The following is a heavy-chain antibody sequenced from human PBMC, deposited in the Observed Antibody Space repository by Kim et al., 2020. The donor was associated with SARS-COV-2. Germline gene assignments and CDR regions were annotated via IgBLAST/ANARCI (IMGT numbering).Heavy chain of an antibody. D-gene: IGHD3-10*01. CDR2: IYYSGST. Sequence: SETLSLTCTVSGGSISSSSYYWGWIRQPPGKGLEWIGSIYYSGSTYYNPSLKSRVTISVDTSKNQFSLTLSSVTAADTAVYYCARPGSGSIGDAFDIWGQGTMVTVSS. CDR1: GGSISSSSYY. V-gene: IGHV4-39*01. J-gene: IGHJ3*02. CDR3: ARPGSGSIGDAFDI.